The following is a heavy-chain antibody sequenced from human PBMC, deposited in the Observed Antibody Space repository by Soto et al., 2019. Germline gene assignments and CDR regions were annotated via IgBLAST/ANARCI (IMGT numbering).Heavy chain of an antibody. CDR2: MSHDGSK. D-gene: IGHD3-22*01. V-gene: IGHV3-30*04. J-gene: IGHJ1*01. Sequence: QVQLVESGGDVVQPGRSLRLSCAASGFTFSSYVLHWVRQAPGKGLEWVALMSHDGSKQYADSVKDRFTISRDNSKNKWNLEMNSLRAEDTAVYYCAREDESSGYAGTFQHWGQGTLVTVSP. CDR3: AREDESSGYAGTFQH. CDR1: GFTFSSYV.